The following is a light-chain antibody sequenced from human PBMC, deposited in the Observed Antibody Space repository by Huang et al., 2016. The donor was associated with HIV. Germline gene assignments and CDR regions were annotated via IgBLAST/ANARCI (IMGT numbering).Light chain of an antibody. V-gene: IGKV1-39*01. CDR3: QQTYSTPRT. CDR1: QSIRSY. CDR2: DAS. J-gene: IGKJ4*01. Sequence: DIQMTQSPFSLSASVGDRVTITCRASQSIRSYLNWYQQKPGNAPKVLIYDASSLQIVVPSRFSCSGSGTDFTLTISSLQPEDFATYYCQQTYSTPRTFGGGTKVEI.